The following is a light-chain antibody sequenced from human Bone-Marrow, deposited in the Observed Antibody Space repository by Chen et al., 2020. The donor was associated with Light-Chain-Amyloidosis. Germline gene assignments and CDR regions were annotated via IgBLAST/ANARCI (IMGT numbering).Light chain of an antibody. V-gene: IGLV2-14*03. CDR3: ASYTGATSGV. CDR2: DVN. J-gene: IGLJ3*02. CDR1: SSDIGGYDY. Sequence: QSALTQPASVSGSPGQSITISRPGTSSDIGGYDYVSWYQQHPGKVPRLLIYDVNNRPSEVSDRFSASKSGNTASLTISGLQAEDEADYYCASYTGATSGVFGGGTKLTVL.